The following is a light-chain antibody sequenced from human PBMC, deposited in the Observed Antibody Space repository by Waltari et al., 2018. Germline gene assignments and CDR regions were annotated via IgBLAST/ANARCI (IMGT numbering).Light chain of an antibody. J-gene: IGKJ4*01. CDR2: GAS. CDR3: QQYGSLPST. Sequence: DIQMTQSPSSLSATVGDRLTITCQASRDISSYLNWYQHKPGRAPKLLIYGASKLETGVPSRFSGSGSETDFVFTINNLHPEDFATYYCQQYGSLPSTFGGGTTVEIQ. CDR1: RDISSY. V-gene: IGKV1-33*01.